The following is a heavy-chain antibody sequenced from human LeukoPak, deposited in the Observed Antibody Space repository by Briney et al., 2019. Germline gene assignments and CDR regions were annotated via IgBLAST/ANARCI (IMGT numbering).Heavy chain of an antibody. V-gene: IGHV3-23*01. Sequence: GGSLRLSCAASGFTFSNYVMNWVRQAPGKGLEWVSTISDTGGRTYYADSVKGRFTISRDNSKNTLYLQMNSLRAEDTAVYYCAKVEDGSGSYYYYYYYMDVWGKGTTVTISS. CDR2: ISDTGGRT. J-gene: IGHJ6*03. CDR3: AKVEDGSGSYYYYYYYMDV. D-gene: IGHD3-10*01. CDR1: GFTFSNYV.